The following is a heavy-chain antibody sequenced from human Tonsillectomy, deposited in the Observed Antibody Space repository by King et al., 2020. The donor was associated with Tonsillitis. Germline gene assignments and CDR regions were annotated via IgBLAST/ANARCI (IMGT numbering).Heavy chain of an antibody. V-gene: IGHV1-46*01. CDR3: AREEVPVDSYYYYGLDV. CDR1: GYTFSNYY. Sequence: QLVQSGAEVKKPGASVKVSCQASGYTFSNYYMHWVRQAPGQGLEWMGIINPSGAGASYAQKFQGRVTMTRDTSTTTVYMELSSLRSEDTAVYYCAREEVPVDSYYYYGLDVWGQGTTVTVSS. CDR2: INPSGAGA. J-gene: IGHJ6*02. D-gene: IGHD2-2*01.